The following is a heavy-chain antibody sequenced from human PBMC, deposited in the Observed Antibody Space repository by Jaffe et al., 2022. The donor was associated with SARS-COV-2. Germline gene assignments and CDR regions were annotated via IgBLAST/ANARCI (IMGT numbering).Heavy chain of an antibody. J-gene: IGHJ4*02. D-gene: IGHD3-3*01. CDR3: ASSPSDVLEWPLVSPAFDY. CDR2: IKQDGSEK. V-gene: IGHV3-7*01. CDR1: GFTFSSYW. Sequence: EVQLVESGGGLVQPGGSLRLSCAASGFTFSSYWMSWVRQAPGKGLEWVANIKQDGSEKYYVDSVKGRFTISRDNAKNSLYLQMNSLRAEDTAVYYCASSPSDVLEWPLVSPAFDYWGQGTLVTVSS.